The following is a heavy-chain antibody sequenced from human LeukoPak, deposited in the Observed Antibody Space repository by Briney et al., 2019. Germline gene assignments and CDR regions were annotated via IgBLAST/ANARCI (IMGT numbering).Heavy chain of an antibody. CDR2: IIPIFGTA. V-gene: IGHV1-69*01. D-gene: IGHD1-26*01. CDR1: GGTFSSYA. J-gene: IGHJ4*02. Sequence: GASVKVSRKASGGTFSSYAISWVRQAPGQGLEWMGGIIPIFGTANYAQKFQGRVTITADESTSTAYMELSSLRSEDTAVYYCANLVVGATTGLFDYWGQGTLVTVSS. CDR3: ANLVVGATTGLFDY.